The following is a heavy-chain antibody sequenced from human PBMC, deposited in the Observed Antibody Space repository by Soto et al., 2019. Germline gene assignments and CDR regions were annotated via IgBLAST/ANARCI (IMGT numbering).Heavy chain of an antibody. CDR1: GFTFSSYG. J-gene: IGHJ4*02. V-gene: IGHV3-30*18. Sequence: HPGGSLRLSCAASGFTFSSYGMHWVRQAPGKGLEWVAVISYDGSNKYYADSVKGRFTISRDNSKNTLYLQMNSLRAEDTAVYYCAKSKGPRGSHFDYWGQGTPVTVSS. CDR3: AKSKGPRGSHFDY. D-gene: IGHD5-12*01. CDR2: ISYDGSNK.